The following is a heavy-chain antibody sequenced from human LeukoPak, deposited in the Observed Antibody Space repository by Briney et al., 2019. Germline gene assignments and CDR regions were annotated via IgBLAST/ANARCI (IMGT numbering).Heavy chain of an antibody. CDR2: INPNSGYT. D-gene: IGHD3-10*01. J-gene: IGHJ4*02. CDR3: ASGYRFGSNPDY. CDR1: GYTVTDYY. Sequence: ASVKVSCKASGYTVTDYYIHWVRQAPGQGLEWMGGINPNSGYTNYAQNFQGRVTMTRDTSISTGYMELSRLRSDDTAVYYCASGYRFGSNPDYWGQGTLVTVSS. V-gene: IGHV1-2*02.